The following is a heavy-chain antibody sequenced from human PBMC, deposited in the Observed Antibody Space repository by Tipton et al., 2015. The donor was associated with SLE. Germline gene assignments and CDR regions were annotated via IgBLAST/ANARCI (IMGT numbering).Heavy chain of an antibody. Sequence: TLSLTCTVSGGSISSSSYYWGWIRQPPGKGLEWIGSIYYSGSTYYNPSLKSRVTISVDTSKNQFSLKLSSVTAADTAVYYCARLEGVTGCMDVWGKGTTVTVSS. CDR2: IYYSGST. V-gene: IGHV4-39*07. CDR1: GGSISSSSYY. CDR3: ARLEGVTGCMDV. D-gene: IGHD3-10*01. J-gene: IGHJ6*03.